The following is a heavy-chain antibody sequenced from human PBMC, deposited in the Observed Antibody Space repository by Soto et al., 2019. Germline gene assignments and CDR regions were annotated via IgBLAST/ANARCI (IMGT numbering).Heavy chain of an antibody. D-gene: IGHD2-2*01. CDR3: AREDSIIIPAVSDF. J-gene: IGHJ4*02. CDR1: GFNFNNYG. Sequence: LRLSCAVSGFNFNNYGINWVRQAPGKGLEWVSSVSKSDYTYYSDSVKGRFTISRDNAKNSVSLQMNTLRAEDTAVYYCAREDSIIIPAVSDFWGQGTLVTVSS. CDR2: VSKSDYT. V-gene: IGHV3-21*01.